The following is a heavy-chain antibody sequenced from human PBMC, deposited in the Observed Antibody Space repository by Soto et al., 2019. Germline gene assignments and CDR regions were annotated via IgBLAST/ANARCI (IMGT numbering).Heavy chain of an antibody. CDR2: ISAYNGNT. CDR1: GYTFTSYG. Sequence: ASVKVSCKASGYTFTSYGISWVRQAPGQGLEWMGWISAYNGNTNYAQKLQGRVTMTTDTSTSTAYMELRSLRSDDTAVYYCARVITIFGVVIIHAYDYWGQGTLVTVSS. CDR3: ARVITIFGVVIIHAYDY. D-gene: IGHD3-3*01. V-gene: IGHV1-18*01. J-gene: IGHJ4*02.